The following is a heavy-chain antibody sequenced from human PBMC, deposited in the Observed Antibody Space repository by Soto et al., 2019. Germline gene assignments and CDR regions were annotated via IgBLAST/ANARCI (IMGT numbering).Heavy chain of an antibody. CDR2: IYYSGST. J-gene: IGHJ6*01. CDR1: GGSISSSSYY. V-gene: IGHV4-39*01. D-gene: IGHD6-6*01. CDR3: ARHGGIAARPWYYYYYYGMDV. Sequence: SETLSLTCTVSGGSISSSSYYWGWIRQPPGKGLEWIGSIYYSGSTYYNPSLKSRVTISVDTSKNQFSLKLSSVTAADTAVYHCARHGGIAARPWYYYYYYGMDVWGQGTTVTVSS.